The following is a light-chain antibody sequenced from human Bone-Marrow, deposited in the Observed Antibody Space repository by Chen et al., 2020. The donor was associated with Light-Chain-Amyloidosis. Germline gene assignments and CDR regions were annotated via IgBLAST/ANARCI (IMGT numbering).Light chain of an antibody. CDR2: RET. CDR1: DLPTKY. CDR3: QSADSSGTYEVI. J-gene: IGLJ2*01. V-gene: IGLV3-25*03. Sequence: SYELTQPPSVSVSPGQTARITCSGDDLPTKYAYWYKQKPGQAPVLVIHRETERTSGISERFTGSSSGTTATLNIGGVQAEDEADYHCQSADSSGTYEVIFGGGTKLTVL.